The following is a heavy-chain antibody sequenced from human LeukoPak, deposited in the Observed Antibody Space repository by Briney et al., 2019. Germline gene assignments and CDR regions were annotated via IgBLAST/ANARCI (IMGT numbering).Heavy chain of an antibody. V-gene: IGHV4-39*01. J-gene: IGHJ4*02. CDR3: ARHVVTTRGTPGTIDY. CDR1: GGSISSSRYY. CDR2: IYYSGST. Sequence: PSETLSLTCTVSGGSISSSRYYWGWIRQPTGKGLEWIGNIYYSGSTYYNPSLKSRVTVSVDTSKNLVSLKVSSVTAGDTSVYYCARHVVTTRGTPGTIDYWGQGSLVTVSS. D-gene: IGHD4-17*01.